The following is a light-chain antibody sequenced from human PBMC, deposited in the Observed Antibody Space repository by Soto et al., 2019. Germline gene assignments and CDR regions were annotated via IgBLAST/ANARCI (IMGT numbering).Light chain of an antibody. CDR3: QQYKSYST. J-gene: IGKJ1*01. Sequence: VQMTQSPSTLSATAGDRVTITCRASQSISSWLAWYQQKPGKAPKLLIYDASNLESGVPSRFSGSGSGTEFTLTINNLQPDDLATYICQQYKSYSTSGRGTKA. CDR2: DAS. V-gene: IGKV1-5*01. CDR1: QSISSW.